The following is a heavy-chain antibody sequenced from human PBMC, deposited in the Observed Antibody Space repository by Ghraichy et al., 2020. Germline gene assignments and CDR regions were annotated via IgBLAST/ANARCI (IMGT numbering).Heavy chain of an antibody. J-gene: IGHJ4*02. Sequence: GGSLRLSCAASGFTFDDYTMHWVRQAPGKGLEWVSLISWEGGSTYYADSVKGRFTISRDNSKNSLYLQMNSLRTEDTALYYCATNSGYDPYYFDYWGQGTLVTVSS. D-gene: IGHD5-12*01. CDR2: ISWEGGST. CDR3: ATNSGYDPYYFDY. CDR1: GFTFDDYT. V-gene: IGHV3-43*01.